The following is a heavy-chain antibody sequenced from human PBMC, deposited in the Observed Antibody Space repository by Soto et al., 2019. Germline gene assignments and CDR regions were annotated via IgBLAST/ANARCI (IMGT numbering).Heavy chain of an antibody. Sequence: EVQLVESGGGLVKPGGSLRLSCAASGFTFSSYSMNWVRQAPGKGLEWVSSISSSSSYIYYADSVKGRFTISRDNAKNSLYLQMNRLRAEDTAVYYCARIVAAAGSGFDYWGQGTLVNVSS. V-gene: IGHV3-21*01. CDR1: GFTFSSYS. CDR2: ISSSSSYI. CDR3: ARIVAAAGSGFDY. D-gene: IGHD6-13*01. J-gene: IGHJ4*02.